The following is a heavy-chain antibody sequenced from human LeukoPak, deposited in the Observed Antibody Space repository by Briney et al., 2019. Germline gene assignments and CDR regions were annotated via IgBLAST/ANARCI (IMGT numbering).Heavy chain of an antibody. D-gene: IGHD5-24*01. CDR1: GGSISSSSYY. CDR2: IYYSGST. Sequence: PSETLSLTCTVSGGSISSSSYYWGWIRQPPGKGLEWIGSIYYSGSTYYNPSLKSRVTVSVDTSKNQFSLKLSSVTAADTAVYYCAALRGDGYNYLWGQGTLVTVSS. V-gene: IGHV4-39*07. J-gene: IGHJ4*02. CDR3: AALRGDGYNYL.